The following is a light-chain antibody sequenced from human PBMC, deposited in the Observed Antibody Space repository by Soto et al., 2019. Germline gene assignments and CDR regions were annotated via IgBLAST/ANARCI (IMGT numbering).Light chain of an antibody. J-gene: IGKJ4*01. CDR2: DAS. Sequence: VLTQSPGALSLSPGERDALSCRASQSVDSNFLAWYQQKPGQAPRLLIYDASNRATGIPARFSGSGSGTDFTLTISSLEPEDFAVYYCQQRSNWLTFGGGTKVDIK. CDR1: QSVDSN. CDR3: QQRSNWLT. V-gene: IGKV3-11*01.